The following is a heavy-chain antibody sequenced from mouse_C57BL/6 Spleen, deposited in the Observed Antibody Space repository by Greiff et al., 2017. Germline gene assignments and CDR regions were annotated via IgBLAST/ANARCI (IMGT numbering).Heavy chain of an antibody. D-gene: IGHD1-1*01. CDR3: ARLLYYGSTYYYAMDY. J-gene: IGHJ4*01. CDR1: GFTFSDYG. Sequence: EVLLVESGGGLVKPGGSLKLSCAASGFTFSDYGMHWVRQAPEKGLEWVAYISSGSSTIYYADTVKGRFTISRDNAKNTLFLQMTSLRSEDTAMYYCARLLYYGSTYYYAMDYWGQGTSVTVSS. V-gene: IGHV5-17*01. CDR2: ISSGSSTI.